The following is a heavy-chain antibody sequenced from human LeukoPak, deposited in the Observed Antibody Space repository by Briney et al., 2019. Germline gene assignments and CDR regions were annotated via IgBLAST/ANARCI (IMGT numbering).Heavy chain of an antibody. CDR1: GYTFTGYY. Sequence: ASVKVSCKASGYTFTGYYMHWVRQAPGQGLEWMGWINPNSGGTTYAQKFQGRVTMTRDTSISTAYMELSRLRSDDTAVYYCARVPTYDFWSGRFDPWGQGTLVTVSS. V-gene: IGHV1-2*02. CDR2: INPNSGGT. D-gene: IGHD3-3*01. CDR3: ARVPTYDFWSGRFDP. J-gene: IGHJ5*02.